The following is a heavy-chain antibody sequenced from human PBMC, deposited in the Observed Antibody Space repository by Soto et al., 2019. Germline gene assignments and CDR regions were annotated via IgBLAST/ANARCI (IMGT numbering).Heavy chain of an antibody. CDR1: GDIFTNFD. J-gene: IGHJ5*02. CDR2: MRANSGDT. V-gene: IGHV1-8*01. D-gene: IGHD3-3*02. Sequence: QVQLVQPGAEVRKPGASVKVSCKASGDIFTNFDFNWVGQATGQGLEWIGWMRANSGDTGHDQKFQGRVSMTRDPSMSTAYMELGSLRAEDTAVYYCARYIYGQGFKAWGQGTLVFVSS. CDR3: ARYIYGQGFKA.